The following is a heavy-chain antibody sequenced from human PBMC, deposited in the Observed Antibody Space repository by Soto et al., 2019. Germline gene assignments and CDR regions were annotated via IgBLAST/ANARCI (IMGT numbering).Heavy chain of an antibody. Sequence: TMFVTCAVAGGSIRSGGYSRSWIRQPPGKGLEWIGYIYHSGSTYYNPSLKSRVTISVDRSKNQFSLKLSSVTAADTAMYYCESLGGDSTSWCFGHRGQGTQDPVSS. CDR2: IYHSGST. CDR1: GGSIRSGGYS. CDR3: ESLGGDSTSWCFGH. V-gene: IGHV4-30-2*01. D-gene: IGHD2-2*01. J-gene: IGHJ5*02.